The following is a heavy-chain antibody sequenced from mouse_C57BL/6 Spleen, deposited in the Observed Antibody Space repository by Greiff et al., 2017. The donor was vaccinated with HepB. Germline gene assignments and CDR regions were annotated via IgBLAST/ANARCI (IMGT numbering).Heavy chain of an antibody. Sequence: EVKLVESGGGLVQPGGSLSLSCAASGFTFTDYYMSWVRQPPGKALEWLGFIRNKANGYTTEYSASVKGRFTINRDNSQSTLYLQMNALRAEDSAAYYCARWGDCGLDYWGQGTSVTVSS. CDR3: ARWGDCGLDY. D-gene: IGHD2-13*01. CDR2: IRNKANGYTT. J-gene: IGHJ4*01. V-gene: IGHV7-3*01. CDR1: GFTFTDYY.